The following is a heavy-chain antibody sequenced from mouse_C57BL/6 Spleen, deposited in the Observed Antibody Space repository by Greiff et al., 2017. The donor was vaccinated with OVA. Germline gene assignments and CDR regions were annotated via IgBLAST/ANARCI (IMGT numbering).Heavy chain of an antibody. Sequence: EVKVEESGPGLVKPSQSLSLTCSVTGYSITSGYYWNWIRQFPGNKLEWMGYISYDGSNNYNPSLKNRISITRDTSKNQFFLKLNSVTTEDTATYYCAREGVYDGYNTYYFDYWGQGTTLTVSS. CDR2: ISYDGSN. D-gene: IGHD2-3*01. V-gene: IGHV3-6*01. CDR1: GYSITSGYY. CDR3: AREGVYDGYNTYYFDY. J-gene: IGHJ2*01.